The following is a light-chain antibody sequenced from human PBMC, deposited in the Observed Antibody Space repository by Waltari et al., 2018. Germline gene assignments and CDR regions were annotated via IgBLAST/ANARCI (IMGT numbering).Light chain of an antibody. CDR1: SSDVGRYDF. Sequence: QSALTQPPSASGSPGQSVTISCTGTSSDVGRYDFVSWYQQHPGKVPKLIIYEVNRRDSGVRGRFSGSKSGNTASLTVSGLRAEDEADYYCSSYAGTNNLVFGGGTKLTVL. CDR3: SSYAGTNNLV. J-gene: IGLJ3*02. V-gene: IGLV2-8*01. CDR2: EVN.